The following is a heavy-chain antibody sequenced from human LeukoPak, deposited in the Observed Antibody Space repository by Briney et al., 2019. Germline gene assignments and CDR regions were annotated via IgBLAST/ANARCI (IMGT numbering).Heavy chain of an antibody. Sequence: PSETLSLTCTVSGGSISSYYWSWIRQPPGKGLEWIGYIYYSGSTNYNPSLKSRVTISVDTSKNQFSLKLSSVTAADTAVYHCARERIAVAETYYYYGMDVWGQGTTVTVSS. V-gene: IGHV4-59*01. CDR1: GGSISSYY. CDR3: ARERIAVAETYYYYGMDV. J-gene: IGHJ6*02. CDR2: IYYSGST. D-gene: IGHD6-19*01.